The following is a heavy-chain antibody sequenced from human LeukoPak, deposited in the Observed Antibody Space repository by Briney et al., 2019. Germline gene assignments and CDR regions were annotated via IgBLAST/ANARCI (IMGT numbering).Heavy chain of an antibody. CDR1: GFTFTTYW. CDR2: IKQDGSEK. CDR3: AIAHPDLTILHY. D-gene: IGHD3-3*01. J-gene: IGHJ4*02. Sequence: GGSLRLARAASGFTFTTYWMTLVRQAPGKGLEWVGNIKQDGSEKYYVDSVKGRFTMSRDNAKNSVFLQMNSLRAEDTAVYYCAIAHPDLTILHYWGQGTLVTVSS. V-gene: IGHV3-7*01.